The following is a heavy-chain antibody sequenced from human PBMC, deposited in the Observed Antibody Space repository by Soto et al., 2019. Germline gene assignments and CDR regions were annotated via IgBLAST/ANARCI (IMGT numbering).Heavy chain of an antibody. V-gene: IGHV4-59*01. J-gene: IGHJ4*03. CDR2: IQYSWTT. CDR1: GASMINYF. CDR3: AAGEGSSSNIAQYYLEF. Sequence: PWDTLWLTCTLCGASMINYFCTLMRQPPVNRLEWIVYIQYSWTTSFFPSYNPSLRSRVTISEDTYKNQFSLKLLSVTSADTAVYFCAAGEGSSSNIAQYYLEFWGDGTLVSVS. D-gene: IGHD6-13*01.